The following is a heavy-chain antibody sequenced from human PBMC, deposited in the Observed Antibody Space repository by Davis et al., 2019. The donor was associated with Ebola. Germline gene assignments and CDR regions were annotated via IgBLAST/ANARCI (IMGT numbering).Heavy chain of an antibody. J-gene: IGHJ4*02. D-gene: IGHD5-18*01. V-gene: IGHV3-43*01. Sequence: GESLKISCAASGFTFDDYAMHWVRQAPGKGLEWVSLISWDGDSRYHADSVKGRFTISRDNSKNSLYLQMNSLRTEDSALYYCARGNVDTAMIIEYWGQGTLVTVSS. CDR3: ARGNVDTAMIIEY. CDR1: GFTFDDYA. CDR2: ISWDGDSR.